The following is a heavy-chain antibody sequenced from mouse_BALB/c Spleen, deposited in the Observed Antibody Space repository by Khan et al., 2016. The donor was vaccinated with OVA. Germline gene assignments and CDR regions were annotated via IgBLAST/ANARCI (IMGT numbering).Heavy chain of an antibody. J-gene: IGHJ4*01. D-gene: IGHD1-1*01. CDR1: GFSLISYG. Sequence: QVQLKQSGPGLVAPSQSLSFTCTVSGFSLISYGVSWVRQPPGKGLEWLGVIWGDGTTNYHSTLISRLIISNDNSKSQVFLKLNSLQTDDTATYYCAKFTPDYYSMDYWGQGTSVTVSS. CDR2: IWGDGTT. V-gene: IGHV2-3*01. CDR3: AKFTPDYYSMDY.